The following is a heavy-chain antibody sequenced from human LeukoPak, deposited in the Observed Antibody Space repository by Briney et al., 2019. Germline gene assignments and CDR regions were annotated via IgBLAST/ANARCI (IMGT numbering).Heavy chain of an antibody. J-gene: IGHJ4*02. CDR2: ISSSGSTI. D-gene: IGHD6-13*01. CDR1: GFTFSDYY. V-gene: IGHV3-11*01. CDR3: ARDRILRGYPYYFDY. Sequence: PGGSLRLSCAASGFTFSDYYMSWIRQAPGKGLEWVSYISSSGSTIYYADSVKGRFTISRDNAKSSLYLKMNSLRAEDTAVYYCARDRILRGYPYYFDYWGQETLVTVSS.